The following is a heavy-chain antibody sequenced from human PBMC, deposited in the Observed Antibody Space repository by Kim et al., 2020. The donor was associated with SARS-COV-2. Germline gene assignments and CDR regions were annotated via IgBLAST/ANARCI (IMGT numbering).Heavy chain of an antibody. CDR1: GYALSNYY. CDR2: ITWMGLSNPNAGGT. D-gene: IGHD1-26*01. V-gene: IGHV1-46*01. J-gene: IGHJ4*02. Sequence: ASVKVSCKASGYALSNYYVHWVRQAPGQGLEWIGIITWMGLSNPNAGGTAHTQYAQKFQGRVTMTTDTSTSTVYMELSSLKSDDTAVYYCASEARETYFFDYWGQGTLVTVSS. CDR3: ASEARETYFFDY.